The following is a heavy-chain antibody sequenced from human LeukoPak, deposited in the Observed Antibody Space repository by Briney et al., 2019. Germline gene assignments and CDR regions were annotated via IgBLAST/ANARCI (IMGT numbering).Heavy chain of an antibody. Sequence: PGGSLGLSCAASGFTFGSFSMTWVRQAPGKGLEWVSSISSNGAATYYADSVKGRYTISRDNSKNTLYLQMNSLRAEDTAVYYCAKDRPCTTCSPSDYWGQGTLVTVSS. CDR3: AKDRPCTTCSPSDY. D-gene: IGHD2-2*01. J-gene: IGHJ4*02. CDR1: GFTFGSFS. V-gene: IGHV3-23*01. CDR2: ISSNGAAT.